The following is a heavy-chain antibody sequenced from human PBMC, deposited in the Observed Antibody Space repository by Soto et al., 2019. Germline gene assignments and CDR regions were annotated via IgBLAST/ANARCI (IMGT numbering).Heavy chain of an antibody. CDR3: AREGIAARLPYYYGMDV. D-gene: IGHD6-6*01. CDR2: TYYRSKWYN. J-gene: IGHJ6*02. Sequence: SQTLSLTCVISGDSVSSNSAAWNWIRQSPSRGLEWLGRTYYRSKWYNDYAVSVKSRITINPDTSKNQFSLQLNSVTPEDTAVYYCAREGIAARLPYYYGMDVWGQGTTVTAP. V-gene: IGHV6-1*01. CDR1: GDSVSSNSAA.